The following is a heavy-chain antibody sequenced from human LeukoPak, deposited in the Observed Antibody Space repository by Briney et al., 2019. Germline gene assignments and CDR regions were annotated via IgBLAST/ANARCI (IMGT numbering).Heavy chain of an antibody. CDR3: AGSMYSSGWQNYYYYYYMDV. CDR1: GGSISSSSYY. CDR2: INHSGST. J-gene: IGHJ6*03. Sequence: SVTLSLTCTVSGGSISSSSYYWGWIRQPPGKGLEWIGEINHSGSTNYNPSLKSRVTISVDTSKNQFSLKLSSVTAADTAVYYCAGSMYSSGWQNYYYYYYMDVWGKGTTVTVSS. D-gene: IGHD6-19*01. V-gene: IGHV4-39*07.